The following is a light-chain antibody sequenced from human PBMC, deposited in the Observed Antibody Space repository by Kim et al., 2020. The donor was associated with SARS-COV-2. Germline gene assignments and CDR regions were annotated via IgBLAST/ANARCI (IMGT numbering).Light chain of an antibody. V-gene: IGLV2-8*01. CDR2: DVN. Sequence: SVTISCTGTSSDGDGYNYVSWHQQHPGKAPKLMIYDVNKRPSGVPDRFSGSKSGNTASLTVSGLRAEDEADYYCSSYAGVNTFYVFGTGTKVTVL. J-gene: IGLJ1*01. CDR1: SSDGDGYNY. CDR3: SSYAGVNTFYV.